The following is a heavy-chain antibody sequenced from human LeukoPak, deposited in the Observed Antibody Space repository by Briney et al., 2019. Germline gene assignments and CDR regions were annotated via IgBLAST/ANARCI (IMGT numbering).Heavy chain of an antibody. Sequence: QSGGSLRLSCAASGFTFSSYGMHWVRQAPGKGLEWVAVIWYDGSNKYYADSVKGRFTISRDNSKNTLYLQMNSLRAEDTAVYYCARQLYDYVWGSYRYYYGMDVWGQGTTVTVSS. J-gene: IGHJ6*02. CDR2: IWYDGSNK. CDR3: ARQLYDYVWGSYRYYYGMDV. V-gene: IGHV3-33*01. D-gene: IGHD3-16*02. CDR1: GFTFSSYG.